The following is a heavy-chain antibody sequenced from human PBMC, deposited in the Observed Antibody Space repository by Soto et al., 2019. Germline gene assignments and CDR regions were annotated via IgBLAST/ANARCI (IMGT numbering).Heavy chain of an antibody. CDR1: GFSLTTSGVG. D-gene: IGHD3-3*01. V-gene: IGHV2-5*02. Sequence: QITLNESGPTVVRPTETLTLTCRFSGFSLTTSGVGVGWIRQSPGKAPEWLARVYWDDDKRYSASLKSRLTNTKDPSKNQVVLTVSDLDPTDTATYYCAHRVLRTVFGLVTTTAIYFDFWGQGTPVAVSS. J-gene: IGHJ4*02. CDR2: VYWDDDK. CDR3: AHRVLRTVFGLVTTTAIYFDF.